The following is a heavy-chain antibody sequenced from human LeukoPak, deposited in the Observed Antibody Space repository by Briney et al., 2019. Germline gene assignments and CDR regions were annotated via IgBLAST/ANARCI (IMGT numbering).Heavy chain of an antibody. Sequence: GESLRLSCAASGFMFADHGMTWVRQVPGKGLEWVSAISGSGGSTYYADSVKGRFTISRDNSKNTLYLQMNSQRAEDTAVYYCAKTGAGYYYMDVWGKGTTVTVSS. CDR3: AKTGAGYYYMDV. CDR1: GFMFADHG. J-gene: IGHJ6*03. CDR2: ISGSGGST. D-gene: IGHD7-27*01. V-gene: IGHV3-23*01.